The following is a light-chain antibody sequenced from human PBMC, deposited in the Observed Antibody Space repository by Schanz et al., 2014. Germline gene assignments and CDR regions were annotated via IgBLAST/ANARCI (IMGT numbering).Light chain of an antibody. V-gene: IGLV1-40*01. Sequence: QSVLTQPPSVSGAPGQRVTISCTGSSSNIGAPYDVNWYQQLPGTAPKLLIFANHNRASGVPDRFSGSKSGASASLAITGLQAEDEGDYYCHSYDSFLSAVVFGGGTKLTVL. CDR2: ANH. CDR3: HSYDSFLSAVV. J-gene: IGLJ2*01. CDR1: SSNIGAPYD.